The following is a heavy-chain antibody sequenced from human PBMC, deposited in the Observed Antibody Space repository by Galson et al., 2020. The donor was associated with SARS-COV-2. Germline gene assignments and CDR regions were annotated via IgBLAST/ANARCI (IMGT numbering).Heavy chain of an antibody. J-gene: IGHJ6*03. CDR3: AKDTFVRVCQFNYIYLDI. V-gene: IGHV3-30*02. CDR2: IRHDASNK. D-gene: IGHD3-16*01. CDR1: GFDFRGYG. Sequence: GGSLRLSCAASGFDFRGYGMHWVRQAPGMGLEWVSFIRHDASNKYYLDSVKGRFTISRDNSKNMLYLQMNSLRAEDTAMYYCAKDTFVRVCQFNYIYLDIWGEVTTVTVS.